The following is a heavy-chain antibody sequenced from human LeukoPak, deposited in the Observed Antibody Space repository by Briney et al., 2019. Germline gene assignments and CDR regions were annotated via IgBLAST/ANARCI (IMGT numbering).Heavy chain of an antibody. V-gene: IGHV3-52*01. CDR2: IKCDGSEK. Sequence: GGSLRLSCAASGFTFSSSWMHWVCQAPEKGVEWVADIKCDGSEKYYVDSVKGRLTISRDNAKNSLYLQVNSLRAEDMTVYYCKLERDYWGQGTLVTVSS. CDR1: GFTFSSSW. D-gene: IGHD1-1*01. CDR3: KLERDY. J-gene: IGHJ4*02.